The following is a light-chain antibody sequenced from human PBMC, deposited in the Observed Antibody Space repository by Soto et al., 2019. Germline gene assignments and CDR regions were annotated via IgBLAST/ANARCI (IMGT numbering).Light chain of an antibody. J-gene: IGLJ2*01. V-gene: IGLV8-61*01. CDR2: NTD. CDR1: SGSVSTSYY. CDR3: VLYMGSGISV. Sequence: QTVVTQEPSFSVSPGGTVTLTCGLSSGSVSTSYYPSWYQQTPGQPPRTLIYNTDTRSSGVPDRFSGSILGNKAALTITGAQADDESDYYCVLYMGSGISVFGGGTQLTVL.